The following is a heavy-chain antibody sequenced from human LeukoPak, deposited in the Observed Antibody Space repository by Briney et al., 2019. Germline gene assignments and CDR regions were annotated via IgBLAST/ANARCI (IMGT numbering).Heavy chain of an antibody. Sequence: GGSLRLSCAASGFTFSSYAMSWVRQAPGKGLEWVSAISGSGGSTYYADSVKGRFTISRDNSKNTLYLQMNSLRAEDTAVYYCAKDWQYYYDSSGYGYYYYGMDVWGQGTTVTVSS. CDR3: AKDWQYYYDSSGYGYYYYGMDV. V-gene: IGHV3-23*01. J-gene: IGHJ6*02. CDR1: GFTFSSYA. CDR2: ISGSGGST. D-gene: IGHD3-22*01.